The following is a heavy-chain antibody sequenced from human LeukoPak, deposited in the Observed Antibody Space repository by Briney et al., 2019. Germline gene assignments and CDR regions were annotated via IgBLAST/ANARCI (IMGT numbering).Heavy chain of an antibody. J-gene: IGHJ4*02. CDR2: ISSSGSTI. D-gene: IGHD4-17*01. CDR1: GFTFSGYE. V-gene: IGHV3-48*03. Sequence: PGGSLRLSCAASGFTFSGYEMNWVRQGPGEGLEWVSYISSSGSTIYYADSVKGRFTISRDNAKNSLYLQMNSLRAEDTAVYYCARAMTRVTTRAYWGQGTLVTVSS. CDR3: ARAMTRVTTRAY.